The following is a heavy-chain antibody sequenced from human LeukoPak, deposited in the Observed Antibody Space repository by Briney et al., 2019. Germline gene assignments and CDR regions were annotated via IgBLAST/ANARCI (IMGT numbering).Heavy chain of an antibody. CDR1: GYTFTSYG. CDR2: ISAYNGNT. CDR3: ARDRVAAGRRSYFDY. V-gene: IGHV1-18*01. Sequence: ASVKVSCKASGYTFTSYGISWVRQAPGQGLEWMGWISAYNGNTNYAQKLQGRVTMTTDTSTSTAYMELRSLRSDDTAVYYCARDRVAAGRRSYFDYWAREPWSPSPQ. J-gene: IGHJ4*02. D-gene: IGHD6-13*01.